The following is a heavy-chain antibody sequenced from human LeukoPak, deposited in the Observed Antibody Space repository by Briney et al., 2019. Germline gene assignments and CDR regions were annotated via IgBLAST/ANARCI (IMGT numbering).Heavy chain of an antibody. CDR2: IYYSGST. J-gene: IGHJ4*02. D-gene: IGHD1-26*01. V-gene: IGHV4-59*01. CDR3: ARGGAALTTFDY. CDR1: GGSISSYY. Sequence: SETLSLTCTVSGGSISSYYWSWIRQPPGKGLEWIGYIYYSGSTNYNPSLKSRVTISVDTSKNQFSLKLSSVTVADTAVYYCARGGAALTTFDYWGQGTLVTVSS.